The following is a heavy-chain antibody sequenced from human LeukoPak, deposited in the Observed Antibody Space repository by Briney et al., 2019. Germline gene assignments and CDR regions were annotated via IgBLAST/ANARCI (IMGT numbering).Heavy chain of an antibody. CDR3: ARDRGDGYNYCPFDY. J-gene: IGHJ4*02. V-gene: IGHV1-69*04. Sequence: SVKVSCKASGGTFSSYTISWVRQAPGQGLEWMGRIIPTLGIANYAQKFQGRVTITADKSTSTAYMELSSLRSEDTAVYYCARDRGDGYNYCPFDYWGQGTLVTVSS. D-gene: IGHD5-24*01. CDR1: GGTFSSYT. CDR2: IIPTLGIA.